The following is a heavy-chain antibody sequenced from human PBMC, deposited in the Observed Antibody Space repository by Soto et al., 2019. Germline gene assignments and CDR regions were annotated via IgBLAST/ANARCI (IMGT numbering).Heavy chain of an antibody. D-gene: IGHD6-13*01. J-gene: IGHJ5*02. CDR3: ARWVSIAAAGALGNWFDP. CDR1: GGSISSYY. CDR2: IYYSGST. V-gene: IGHV4-59*01. Sequence: SETLSLTCTVSGGSISSYYWSWIRQPPGKGLEWIRYIYYSGSTNYNPSLKSRVTISVDTSKNQFSLKLSSVTAADTAVYYCARWVSIAAAGALGNWFDPWGQGTLVTVSS.